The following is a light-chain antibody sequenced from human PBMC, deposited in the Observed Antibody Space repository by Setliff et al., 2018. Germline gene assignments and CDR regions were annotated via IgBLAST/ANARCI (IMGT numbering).Light chain of an antibody. J-gene: IGLJ1*01. CDR1: SSDVETYNI. CDR2: QVN. Sequence: VLTQPASVSGSPGQSITISCTGSSSDVETYNIVSWYQQHPGKAPKILIYQVNQRPSGVSDRFSGSKSGNTASLTISGLQAEDEADYYCLSYAGSGTYVFGSGTKGTVL. V-gene: IGLV2-23*02. CDR3: LSYAGSGTYV.